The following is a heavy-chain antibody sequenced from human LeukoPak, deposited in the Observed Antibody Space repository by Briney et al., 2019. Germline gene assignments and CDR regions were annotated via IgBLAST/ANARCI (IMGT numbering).Heavy chain of an antibody. J-gene: IGHJ5*02. CDR2: INPNSGGT. D-gene: IGHD6-19*01. CDR3: AREGRQWLVRGDWFDP. V-gene: IGHV1-2*02. CDR1: GYTFTGYY. Sequence: ASVKVSCKASGYTFTGYYMHWVRQAPGQGLEWMGWINPNSGGTNCAQKFQGRVTMTRDTSISTAHMELSRLRSDDTAVYYCAREGRQWLVRGDWFDPWGQGTLVTVSS.